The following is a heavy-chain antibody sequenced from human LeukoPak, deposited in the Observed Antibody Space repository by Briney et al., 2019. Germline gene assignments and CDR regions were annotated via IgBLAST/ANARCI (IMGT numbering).Heavy chain of an antibody. D-gene: IGHD3-22*01. CDR2: ISYDGSNK. J-gene: IGHJ3*02. V-gene: IGHV3-30*04. Sequence: GGSLRLSCAASGFTFSSYAMHWVRQAPGKGLEWVAVISYDGSNKYYADSVKGRFTISRDNSKNTLYLQMNSLRAEDTAVYYCTTGLGANYYDSSGHAFDIWGQGTMVTVSS. CDR3: TTGLGANYYDSSGHAFDI. CDR1: GFTFSSYA.